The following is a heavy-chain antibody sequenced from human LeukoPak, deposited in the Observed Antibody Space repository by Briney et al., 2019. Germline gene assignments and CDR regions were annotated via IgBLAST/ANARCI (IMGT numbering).Heavy chain of an antibody. CDR2: INHSGST. Sequence: PSETLSLTCAVYGGSFSGYYWSWIRQPPGKGLEWIGEINHSGSTNYNPSLKSRVTISVDTSKNQFSLKLSSVTAADTAVYYCARGLQYYGSGSYGKSSNWFDPWGQGTLVTVSS. CDR1: GGSFSGYY. D-gene: IGHD3-10*01. J-gene: IGHJ5*02. CDR3: ARGLQYYGSGSYGKSSNWFDP. V-gene: IGHV4-34*01.